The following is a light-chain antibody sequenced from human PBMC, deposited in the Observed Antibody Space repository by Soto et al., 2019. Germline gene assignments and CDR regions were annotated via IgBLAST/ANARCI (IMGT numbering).Light chain of an antibody. Sequence: DIQMTQSPSSLSASVGDRVTITCLASQCITSYLAWYQQKPGKAPNLLIYGASTLQSGVPSRFSGSGSGTDFTLTISSLQPEDFATFYCQQSYSTPWTFGQGTKVDIK. CDR1: QCITSY. CDR3: QQSYSTPWT. V-gene: IGKV1-39*01. CDR2: GAS. J-gene: IGKJ1*01.